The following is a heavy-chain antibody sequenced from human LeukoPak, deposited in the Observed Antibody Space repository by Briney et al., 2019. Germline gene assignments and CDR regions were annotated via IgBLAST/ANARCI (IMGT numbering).Heavy chain of an antibody. V-gene: IGHV3-23*01. CDR1: GFTFSSYS. Sequence: PGGSLRLSCAASGFTFSSYSMNWVRQAPGKGLEWVSSISGGGDSTYYADSVEGRFTISRDNSKNTLYLQMNSLRAEDTAVYYCAKGAGNSVYWYFDLWGRGTLVTVSS. CDR2: ISGGGDST. CDR3: AKGAGNSVYWYFDL. J-gene: IGHJ2*01. D-gene: IGHD1-7*01.